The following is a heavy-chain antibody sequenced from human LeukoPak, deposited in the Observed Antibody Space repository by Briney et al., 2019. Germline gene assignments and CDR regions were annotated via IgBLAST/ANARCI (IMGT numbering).Heavy chain of an antibody. V-gene: IGHV3-23*01. CDR3: AKKKGIAARPYYFDY. D-gene: IGHD6-6*01. CDR2: VSKSDGTT. Sequence: GGSLRLSCAASGFTFTTYAMSWVRQAPGKGLEWVSSVSKSDGTTYYADSVKGRLTISRDNSKNTLYLQMNSLRAEDTAVYYCAKKKGIAARPYYFDYWGQGTLVTVSS. J-gene: IGHJ4*02. CDR1: GFTFTTYA.